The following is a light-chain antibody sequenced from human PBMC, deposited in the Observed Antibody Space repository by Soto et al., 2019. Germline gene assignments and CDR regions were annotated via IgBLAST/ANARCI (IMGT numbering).Light chain of an antibody. J-gene: IGKJ1*01. CDR2: GAS. CDR1: QSVSSD. Sequence: EIVMTQSPATLSVSPGERATLSCRASQSVSSDLAWYQHKPGQAPSLLIYGASTRATGIPARLSGRGSGTEFTLTISSLQSVDFAVYYCQQYDNWPQTFGQGTKVDIK. V-gene: IGKV3-15*01. CDR3: QQYDNWPQT.